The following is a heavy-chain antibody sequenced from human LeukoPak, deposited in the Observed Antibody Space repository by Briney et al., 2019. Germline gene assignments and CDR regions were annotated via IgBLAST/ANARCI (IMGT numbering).Heavy chain of an antibody. J-gene: IGHJ4*02. CDR3: AKPGGRGGYYFDY. V-gene: IGHV4-59*08. CDR1: GDSITGHY. CDR2: VYYSGST. D-gene: IGHD1-14*01. Sequence: PSETLSLTCTVSGDSITGHYWSWSRQPPGKGLEWIGYVYYSGSTNYNPSLKSRVTISVDTSKNQFSLNLSSVTAAYTAVYYCAKPGGRGGYYFDYWGQGTLVTVSS.